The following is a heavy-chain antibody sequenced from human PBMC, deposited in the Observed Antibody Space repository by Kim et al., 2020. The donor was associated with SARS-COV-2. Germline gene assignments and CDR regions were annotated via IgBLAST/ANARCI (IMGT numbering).Heavy chain of an antibody. D-gene: IGHD6-19*01. CDR1: GFTFGTFG. V-gene: IGHV3-30*18. J-gene: IGHJ4*02. CDR2: ISYDGSHE. CDR3: AKDMGIAVAGSVSGFDY. Sequence: GGSLRLSCATSGFTFGTFGMHWVRQAPGKGLEWVAVISYDGSHEVYADPVKGRFTISRDNAMDTLYLQMNSLTVEDTAVYYCAKDMGIAVAGSVSGFDYWGQGALVSVSS.